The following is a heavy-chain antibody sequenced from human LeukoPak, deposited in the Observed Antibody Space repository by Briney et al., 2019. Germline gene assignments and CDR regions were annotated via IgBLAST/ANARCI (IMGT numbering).Heavy chain of an antibody. CDR3: AKDCGWLHFCS. D-gene: IGHD5-24*01. CDR2: ISPGADIT. CDR1: GFTFSSYS. V-gene: IGHV3-23*01. J-gene: IGHJ5*02. Sequence: GGSLRHSCAASGFTFSSYSMNWVRQAPGKGLEWVSGISPGADITYYAESVKGRFTISRDNSKNTLYLQINTLNAEDTAIYYCAKDCGWLHFCSWGQGTLVTVSS.